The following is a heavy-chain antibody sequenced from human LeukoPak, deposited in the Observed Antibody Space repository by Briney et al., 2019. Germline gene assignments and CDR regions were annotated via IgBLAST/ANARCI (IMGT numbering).Heavy chain of an antibody. V-gene: IGHV7-4-1*02. J-gene: IGHJ4*02. Sequence: GASVKVSCKASGYTFTSYAMNWVRQAPGQGLEWMGWINTSTGNPTYAQGFTGRFVFSLDTSVSTAYLQISSLKAEDTAVYYCARDPSPFWSGDYVDYWGQGTLVTVSS. CDR1: GYTFTSYA. D-gene: IGHD3-3*01. CDR3: ARDPSPFWSGDYVDY. CDR2: INTSTGNP.